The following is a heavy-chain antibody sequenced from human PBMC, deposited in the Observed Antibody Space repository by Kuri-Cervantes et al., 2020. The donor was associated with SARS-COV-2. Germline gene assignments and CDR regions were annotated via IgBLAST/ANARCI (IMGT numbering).Heavy chain of an antibody. Sequence: ESLKISCTVSGASISSVYYYWNWIRQSPGKGLEWIGYIYYSGSTNYNPSLKSRVTISVDTSKNQFSLKLSSVTAADTAVYYCARVPRVQLWSTLLWFDYWGQGTLVTVSS. CDR1: GASISSVYYY. D-gene: IGHD5-18*01. J-gene: IGHJ4*02. CDR2: IYYSGST. V-gene: IGHV4-61*01. CDR3: ARVPRVQLWSTLLWFDY.